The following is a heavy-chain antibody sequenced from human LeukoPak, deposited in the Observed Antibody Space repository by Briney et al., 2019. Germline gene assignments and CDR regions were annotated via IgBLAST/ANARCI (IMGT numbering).Heavy chain of an antibody. J-gene: IGHJ4*02. D-gene: IGHD6-19*01. V-gene: IGHV3-7*01. Sequence: QAGGSLRLSCAASGITFSSYWMSWVRQAPGKGLEWVANIKEDGSEKYYVDSVKGRFTISRDNAKSSLYLQMNSLRAEDTAVYYCATLGAVAAFLDFWGQGTLVTVSS. CDR3: ATLGAVAAFLDF. CDR1: GITFSSYW. CDR2: IKEDGSEK.